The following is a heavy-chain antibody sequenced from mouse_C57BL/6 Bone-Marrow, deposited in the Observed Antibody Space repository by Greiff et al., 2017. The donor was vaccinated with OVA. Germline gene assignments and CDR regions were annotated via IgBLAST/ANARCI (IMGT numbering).Heavy chain of an antibody. J-gene: IGHJ2*01. CDR1: GYTFTDYE. D-gene: IGHD1-1*01. CDR2: IDPETGGT. CDR3: TRWLLRY. Sequence: VKLMESGAELVRPGASVTLSCKASGYTFTDYEMHWVKQTPVHGLEWIGAIDPETGGTAYNQKFKGKAILTADKSSSPAYMELRSLTSEDSAVYYCTRWLLRYWGQGTTLTVSS. V-gene: IGHV1-15*01.